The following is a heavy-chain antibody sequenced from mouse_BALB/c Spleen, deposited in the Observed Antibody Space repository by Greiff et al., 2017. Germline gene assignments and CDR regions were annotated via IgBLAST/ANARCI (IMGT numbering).Heavy chain of an antibody. D-gene: IGHD2-10*02. CDR2: ISSGSSTI. CDR1: GFTFSSFG. V-gene: IGHV5-17*02. Sequence: EVMLVESGGGLVQPGGSRKLSCAASGFTFSSFGMHWVRQAPEKGLEWVAYISSGSSTIYYADTVKGRFTISRDNPKNTLFLQMTSLRSEDTAMYYCARSKYGNYAWFAYWGQGTLVTVSA. J-gene: IGHJ3*01. CDR3: ARSKYGNYAWFAY.